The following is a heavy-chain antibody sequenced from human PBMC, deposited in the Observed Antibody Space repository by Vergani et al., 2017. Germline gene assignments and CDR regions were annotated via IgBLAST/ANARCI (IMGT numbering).Heavy chain of an antibody. V-gene: IGHV4-61*08. CDR1: GGSLSSGGYS. D-gene: IGHD3-10*01. CDR2: IYYSGST. CDR3: ASGAYLGGLPLLWCGDPDY. Sequence: QLQLQESVSGLVKPSQTLSLTCAVSGGSLSSGGYSWSWIRQPPGKGLEWIGYIYYSGSTNYNPALKSRVTISVDTSKNQFSLKLSSVTAADTAVYYCASGAYLGGLPLLWCGDPDYWGQGTLVTVSS. J-gene: IGHJ4*02.